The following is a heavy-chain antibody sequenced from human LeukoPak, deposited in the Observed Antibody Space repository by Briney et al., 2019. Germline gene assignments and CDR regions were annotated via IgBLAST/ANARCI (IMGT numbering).Heavy chain of an antibody. V-gene: IGHV3-23*01. J-gene: IGHJ4*02. CDR2: ISGSGGST. Sequence: GGSLRLSCAASGFTFSSYAMSWVRQAPGKGLEWVSGISGSGGSTYYADSVKGRFTISRDNSKNTLYLEMNSLRADDTAVYYCAKDRGGSGSYYYSAFDIWGQGTLVTVSS. D-gene: IGHD3-10*01. CDR1: GFTFSSYA. CDR3: AKDRGGSGSYYYSAFDI.